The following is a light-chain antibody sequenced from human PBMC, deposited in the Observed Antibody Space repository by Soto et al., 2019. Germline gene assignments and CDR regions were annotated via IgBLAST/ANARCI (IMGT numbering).Light chain of an antibody. CDR2: GAS. Sequence: EIVMTQSPVTQSLSPGDTATLSCRASQTITSNLAWYQQKPGQPPRLLIYGASTRATGIPARFSGSGSGTEFTLTITNLQSEDFAVYYCQQYSSWVTFGGGTQLEI. CDR1: QTITSN. CDR3: QQYSSWVT. V-gene: IGKV3-15*01. J-gene: IGKJ4*01.